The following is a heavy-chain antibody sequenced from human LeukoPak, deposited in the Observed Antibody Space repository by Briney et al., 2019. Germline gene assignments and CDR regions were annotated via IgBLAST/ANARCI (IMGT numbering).Heavy chain of an antibody. J-gene: IGHJ4*02. D-gene: IGHD2-2*02. CDR2: ISANGGST. V-gene: IGHV3-23*01. CDR3: ARVGVVVVPAAIRGGVDY. Sequence: GGSLRLSCAASGFTFTNYAMSWVRQAPGKGLEWVSAISANGGSTYYADSVKGRFTISRDNSKNTLYLQMNSLRAEDTAVYYCARVGVVVVPAAIRGGVDYWGQGTLVTVSS. CDR1: GFTFTNYA.